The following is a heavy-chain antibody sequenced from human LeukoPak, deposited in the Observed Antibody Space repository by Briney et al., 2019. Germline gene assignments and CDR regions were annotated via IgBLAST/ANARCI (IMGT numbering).Heavy chain of an antibody. CDR2: IYYSGNT. Sequence: PSETLSLTCTVSGDSLSSGGYYWTWIRQTAGRGLEWIGRIYYSGNTNYNPSLRSRVTISVDTSKNQFSLNIYSLTAADTAVYFCARGVVTQRYYMDVWGKGTTVTVSS. D-gene: IGHD2-15*01. CDR1: GDSLSSGGYY. V-gene: IGHV4-61*02. CDR3: ARGVVTQRYYMDV. J-gene: IGHJ6*03.